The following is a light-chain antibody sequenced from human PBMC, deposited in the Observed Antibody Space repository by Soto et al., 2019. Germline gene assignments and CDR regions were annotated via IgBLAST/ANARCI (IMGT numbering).Light chain of an antibody. Sequence: EIVLTQSPGTLSLSPGERATLFCRASESVSTAFLAWYHQKPGQAPRLLIYGASYRAAGIPDRFSGSGSGTDFTLTISRLEPEDFGVYYCQQYATAPRTFGQGTKVEIK. CDR1: ESVSTAF. V-gene: IGKV3-20*01. CDR3: QQYATAPRT. J-gene: IGKJ1*01. CDR2: GAS.